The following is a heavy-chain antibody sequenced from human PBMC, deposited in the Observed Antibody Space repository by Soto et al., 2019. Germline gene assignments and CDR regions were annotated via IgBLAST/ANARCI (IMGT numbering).Heavy chain of an antibody. CDR2: ISPSGGCT. Sequence: EVQLLESGGNLVQPGVSLRLSCAASGFTFSSYAMNWVRQAPGKGLEWVSSISPSGGCTLYADAVKGRITISRDNSKNTLYLPLSRLRAEDRAVYCCAKGRALSDWFPPYFTGINVWGLGTTVTVSS. D-gene: IGHD3-9*01. J-gene: IGHJ6*02. CDR1: GFTFSSYA. V-gene: IGHV3-23*01. CDR3: AKGRALSDWFPPYFTGINV.